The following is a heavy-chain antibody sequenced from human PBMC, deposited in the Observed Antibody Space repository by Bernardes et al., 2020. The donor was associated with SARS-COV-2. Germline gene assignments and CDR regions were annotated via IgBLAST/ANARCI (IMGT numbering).Heavy chain of an antibody. CDR1: GFTFSDYY. CDR3: ARGLTLFDVVIKLDYLDL. Sequence: GGSLRVCCAASGFTFSDYYMTWIRQAPGKGLEWVSYISSRSSKVNYADPVKGRFTISRDNAKNSLHLQMNSLRAEDTAVYYCARGLTLFDVVIKLDYLDLWGQGTLVTVSS. V-gene: IGHV3-11*05. J-gene: IGHJ5*02. D-gene: IGHD3-3*01. CDR2: ISSRSSKV.